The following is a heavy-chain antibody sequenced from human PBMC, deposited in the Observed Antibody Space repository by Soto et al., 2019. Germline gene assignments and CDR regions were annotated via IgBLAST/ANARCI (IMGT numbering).Heavy chain of an antibody. V-gene: IGHV1-2*02. Sequence: QVQLVQSGAEMKKPGASVKVSCKASGYTFTGYYLHWVRQAPGQALEWMGWINPNSGDTNYAQKFQGRVTMTRDTSISTAYMELSRLRSDDTAVYYCARGYYHDRDFDYWGQGTLVTVSS. CDR1: GYTFTGYY. J-gene: IGHJ4*02. CDR2: INPNSGDT. CDR3: ARGYYHDRDFDY. D-gene: IGHD3-22*01.